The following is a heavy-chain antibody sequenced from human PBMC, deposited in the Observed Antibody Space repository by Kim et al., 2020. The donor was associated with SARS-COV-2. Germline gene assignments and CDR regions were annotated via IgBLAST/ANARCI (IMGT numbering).Heavy chain of an antibody. Sequence: GGSLRLSCDASGFTFNDYAIHWVRQAPGKGLEWVAVISSSGIDKYYVDSVRGRFTVSRDESKNTVYLQMNTVSDEDTAVYSCARGGTPFGGNRYYYYGLDVWGQGTTVTVSS. V-gene: IGHV3-30-3*01. D-gene: IGHD2-21*02. J-gene: IGHJ6*02. CDR3: ARGGTPFGGNRYYYYGLDV. CDR1: GFTFNDYA. CDR2: ISSSGIDK.